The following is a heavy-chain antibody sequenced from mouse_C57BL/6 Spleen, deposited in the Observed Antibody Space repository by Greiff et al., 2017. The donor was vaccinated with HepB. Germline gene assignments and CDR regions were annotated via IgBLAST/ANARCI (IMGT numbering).Heavy chain of an antibody. CDR2: IYPGDGDT. CDR3: ARGVGYDGYYDY. J-gene: IGHJ2*01. CDR1: GYAFSSSW. V-gene: IGHV1-82*01. D-gene: IGHD2-3*01. Sequence: QVQLKESGPELVKPGASVKISCKASGYAFSSSWMNWVKQRPGKGLEWIGRIYPGDGDTNYNGKFKGKATLTADKSSSTAYMQLSSLTSEDSAVYFCARGVGYDGYYDYWGQGTTLTVSS.